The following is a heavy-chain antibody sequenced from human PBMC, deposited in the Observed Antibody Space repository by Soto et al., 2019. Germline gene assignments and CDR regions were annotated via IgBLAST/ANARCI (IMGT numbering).Heavy chain of an antibody. CDR3: TRDPGRSWFDP. CDR1: GYTFTTYT. CDR2: INSGNGDT. V-gene: IGHV1-3*01. J-gene: IGHJ5*02. D-gene: IGHD3-10*01. Sequence: ASVKVSCKASGYTFTTYTLQWLPQAPGQSLEWMGWINSGNGDTKYSQTFQGRVTITSDTSASTAYMELSSLTSEDTAVYYCTRDPGRSWFDPWGQGTLVTVSS.